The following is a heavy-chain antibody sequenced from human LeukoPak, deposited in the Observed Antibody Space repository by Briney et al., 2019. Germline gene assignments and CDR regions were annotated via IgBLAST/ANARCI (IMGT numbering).Heavy chain of an antibody. Sequence: GGSLRLSCAGSAFTFSSYSMNWVRQAPGKGLEWVANINRDASEKYYADSVKGRFTISRDNAKSSLFLQMTSLRADDTAVYYCARDDPVVYATYDHWGQGTLVTVSS. CDR2: INRDASEK. D-gene: IGHD2-8*02. J-gene: IGHJ4*02. CDR3: ARDDPVVYATYDH. V-gene: IGHV3-7*01. CDR1: AFTFSSYS.